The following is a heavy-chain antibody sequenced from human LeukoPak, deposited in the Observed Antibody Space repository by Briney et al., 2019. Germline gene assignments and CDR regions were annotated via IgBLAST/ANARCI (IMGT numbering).Heavy chain of an antibody. CDR2: IYSGGST. Sequence: PGGSLRLSCAASGFTVSSNYMSWVRQAPGKGLAWVSVIYSGGSTYYADSAKGRFTISRDNSKNTLYLQMNSLRAEDTAVYYCASGTIAVALDYWGQGTLVTVSS. CDR1: GFTVSSNY. V-gene: IGHV3-53*01. J-gene: IGHJ4*02. D-gene: IGHD6-19*01. CDR3: ASGTIAVALDY.